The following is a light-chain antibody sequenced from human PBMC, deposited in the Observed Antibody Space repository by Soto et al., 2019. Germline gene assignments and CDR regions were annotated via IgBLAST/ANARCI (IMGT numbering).Light chain of an antibody. V-gene: IGKV3-20*01. J-gene: IGKJ5*01. CDR2: RAS. CDR3: QQDYNLPIT. CDR1: QSFDNY. Sequence: ENVLTQSPGTLSLSPGDRATLSCRASQSFDNYLAWYQQTPGQAPRLLMYRASTRAIDIPDRFTGSGSGTDFTLTISRLEPEDFAVYYCQQDYNLPITFGQGTRLEIK.